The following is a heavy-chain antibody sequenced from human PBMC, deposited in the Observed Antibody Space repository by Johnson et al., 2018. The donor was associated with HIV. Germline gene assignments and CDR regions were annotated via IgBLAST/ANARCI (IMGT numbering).Heavy chain of an antibody. J-gene: IGHJ3*02. CDR2: ISSNGGST. Sequence: VQLVESGGGLVKPGGSLRLSCAASGFTFSDYYMSWIRQAPGKGLEYVSAISSNGGSTYYANSVKGRFTISRDNSKNTLYLQMGSLRAEDMAVYYCARDSGVSGYYSDDAFGIWGQGTMVTVPS. V-gene: IGHV3-64*01. D-gene: IGHD3-22*01. CDR3: ARDSGVSGYYSDDAFGI. CDR1: GFTFSDYY.